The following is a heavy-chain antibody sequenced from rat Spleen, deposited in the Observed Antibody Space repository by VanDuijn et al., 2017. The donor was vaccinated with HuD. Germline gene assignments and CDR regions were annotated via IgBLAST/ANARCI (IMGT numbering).Heavy chain of an antibody. Sequence: QVQLKESGPGLVQPSQTLSLTCTVSGFSLTDYSVLWIRQPPGKGLEWIGAMWSGWTTDYNSALKSRLSISRDTSQSEVLLTMNCLQTEDTAMYFCARSAYGYNLNWFAYWGQGTLVTFSS. CDR2: MWSGWTT. CDR1: GFSLTDYS. D-gene: IGHD1-9*01. V-gene: IGHV2-19*01. CDR3: ARSAYGYNLNWFAY. J-gene: IGHJ3*01.